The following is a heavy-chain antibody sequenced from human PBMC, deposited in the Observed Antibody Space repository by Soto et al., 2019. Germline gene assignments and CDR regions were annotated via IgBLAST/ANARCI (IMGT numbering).Heavy chain of an antibody. CDR3: ARAYDFWSGYLYYYYYYGMDV. J-gene: IGHJ6*02. CDR2: ISSSSSYI. D-gene: IGHD3-3*01. V-gene: IGHV3-21*01. CDR1: GFTFSSYS. Sequence: GGSLRLSCAASGFTFSSYSMNWVRQAPGKGLEWVSSISSSSSYIYYADSVKGRFTISRDNAKNSLYLQMNSLRAEDTAVYYCARAYDFWSGYLYYYYYYGMDVWGQGTTVTVS.